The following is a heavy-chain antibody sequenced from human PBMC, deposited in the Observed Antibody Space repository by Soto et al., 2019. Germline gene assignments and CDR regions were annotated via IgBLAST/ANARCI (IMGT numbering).Heavy chain of an antibody. Sequence: GASVKVSCKASGYTFTGYYMHWVRQAPGQGLEWMGWINPNSGGTNYAQKFQGWVTMTRDTSISTAYMELSRLRSDDTAVYYCARTSEDCSGGSCHVDAFDIWGQGTMVTVSS. CDR3: ARTSEDCSGGSCHVDAFDI. J-gene: IGHJ3*02. D-gene: IGHD2-15*01. V-gene: IGHV1-2*04. CDR1: GYTFTGYY. CDR2: INPNSGGT.